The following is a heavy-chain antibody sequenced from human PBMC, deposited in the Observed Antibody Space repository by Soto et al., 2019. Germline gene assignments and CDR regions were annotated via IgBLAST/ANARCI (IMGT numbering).Heavy chain of an antibody. V-gene: IGHV6-1*01. Sequence: SQTLSLTCAISGDSVSSNSAAWNWIRQSPSRGLEWLGRTYYRSKWYNDYAVSVKSRITINPDTSKNQFSLQLNSVTPEDTAVYYCARDLRSVYGSGSVNWFDPWGQGTLVTVSS. J-gene: IGHJ5*02. CDR1: GDSVSSNSAA. CDR2: TYYRSKWYN. D-gene: IGHD3-10*01. CDR3: ARDLRSVYGSGSVNWFDP.